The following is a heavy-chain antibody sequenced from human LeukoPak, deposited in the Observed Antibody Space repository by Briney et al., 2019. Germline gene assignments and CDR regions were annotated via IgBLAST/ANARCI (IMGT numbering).Heavy chain of an antibody. CDR2: ISGSGVST. CDR3: AKAVTGNFDY. Sequence: GGSLRLSCAASGFTFSSYAMSWVRQAPGKRLEWVSTISGSGVSTYYADSVKGRFIISRDNSKNTLYLQMNSLRAEDTAVYYCAKAVTGNFDYWGQGALVTVSS. D-gene: IGHD6-19*01. CDR1: GFTFSSYA. V-gene: IGHV3-23*01. J-gene: IGHJ4*02.